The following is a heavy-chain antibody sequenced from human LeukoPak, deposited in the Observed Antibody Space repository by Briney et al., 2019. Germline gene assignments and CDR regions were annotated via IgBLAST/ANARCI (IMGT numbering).Heavy chain of an antibody. CDR3: AREGWVEMATNPDAFDI. Sequence: GGSLRLSCAASVYTFSSYWMHWVRHAPGKGLVWVSRINSDGSSTSYADSVKGRYTISRDNAKNTLYLQMNSLRAEDTAVYYCAREGWVEMATNPDAFDIWGQGTMVTVSS. V-gene: IGHV3-74*01. J-gene: IGHJ3*02. CDR2: INSDGSST. CDR1: VYTFSSYW. D-gene: IGHD5-24*01.